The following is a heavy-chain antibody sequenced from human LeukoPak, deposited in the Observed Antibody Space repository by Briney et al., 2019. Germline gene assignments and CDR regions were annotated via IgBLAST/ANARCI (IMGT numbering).Heavy chain of an antibody. J-gene: IGHJ6*03. CDR1: GGSIRSYY. D-gene: IGHD3-22*01. V-gene: IGHV4-4*07. CDR2: IYTSGST. CDR3: ARVNYYDSSGYGYMDV. Sequence: SETLSLTCTVSGGSIRSYYWSWIRQPAGKGLEWIGRIYTSGSTNYNPSLKSRVTMSVDTSKNQFSLKLSSVTAADTAVYYCARVNYYDSSGYGYMDVWGKGTTVTVSS.